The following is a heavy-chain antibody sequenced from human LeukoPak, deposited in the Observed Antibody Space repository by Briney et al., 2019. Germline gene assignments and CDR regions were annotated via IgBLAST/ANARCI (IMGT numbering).Heavy chain of an antibody. CDR2: ITHSGGT. J-gene: IGHJ4*02. D-gene: IGHD3-16*02. CDR3: ARVSDIMISFGGAISYFDY. V-gene: IGHV4-34*01. Sequence: PSETLSLTCTLYGGSLNDSDWSWIRQPPGKGLEWIGEITHSGGTHYNPSLWSRLTISTDTSRNKLSLQLTSATAADTGVYFCARVSDIMISFGGAISYFDYWGQGALVTVSS. CDR1: GGSLNDSD.